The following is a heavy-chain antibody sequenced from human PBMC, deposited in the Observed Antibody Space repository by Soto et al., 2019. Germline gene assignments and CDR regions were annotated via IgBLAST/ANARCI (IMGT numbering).Heavy chain of an antibody. CDR3: TRHKTNKWNDILESFDI. V-gene: IGHV4-59*08. J-gene: IGHJ3*02. CDR1: GGSMSPFY. D-gene: IGHD1-20*01. Sequence: QVQLQETGPGLVKPFETLSLNCSVSGGSMSPFYWSWIRQSPGKGLEWIGYVHSSGNTKYKPSLKSRVTLSIDTSKNHFSLILNSMSAAATAVYFCTRHKTNKWNDILESFDIWGQGTMVTVSS. CDR2: VHSSGNT.